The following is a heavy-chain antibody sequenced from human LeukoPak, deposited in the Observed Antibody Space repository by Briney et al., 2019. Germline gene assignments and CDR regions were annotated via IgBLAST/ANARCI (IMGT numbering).Heavy chain of an antibody. CDR2: ISSSSSTI. V-gene: IGHV3-48*01. Sequence: GGSLRLSCAASGFTFSSYWMSWVRQAPGKGLEWVSYISSSSSTIYYADSVKGRFTISRDNAKNSLYLQMNSLRAEDTAVYYCARDPVVYYDSSGSYFDYWGQGTLVTVSS. D-gene: IGHD3-22*01. CDR3: ARDPVVYYDSSGSYFDY. J-gene: IGHJ4*02. CDR1: GFTFSSYW.